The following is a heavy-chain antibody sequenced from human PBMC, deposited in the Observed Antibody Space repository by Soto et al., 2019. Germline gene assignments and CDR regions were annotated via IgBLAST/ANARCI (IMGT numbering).Heavy chain of an antibody. V-gene: IGHV1-18*01. Sequence: GASVKVSCKASGYTFTSYGISWVRQAPGQGLEWMGWISAYNGNTNYAQKLQGRVTMTTDTSTSTAYMELRSLRSDDTAVYYCARDLVPYGSGSYLFDYWGQGTLVTVSS. CDR3: ARDLVPYGSGSYLFDY. CDR2: ISAYNGNT. J-gene: IGHJ4*02. D-gene: IGHD3-10*01. CDR1: GYTFTSYG.